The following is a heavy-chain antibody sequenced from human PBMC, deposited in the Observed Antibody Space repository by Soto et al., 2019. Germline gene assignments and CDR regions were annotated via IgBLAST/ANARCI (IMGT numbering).Heavy chain of an antibody. D-gene: IGHD6-19*01. CDR2: IIPIFGTA. CDR3: ARIVVAAGTRAFDI. V-gene: IGHV1-69*06. Sequence: GASVKVSCKASGGTFSSYAISWVRQAPGQGLEWMGGIIPIFGTANYAQKFQGRVTITADKSTSTAYMELSSLRSEDTAVYYCARIVVAAGTRAFDIWGQGTMVTVSS. CDR1: GGTFSSYA. J-gene: IGHJ3*02.